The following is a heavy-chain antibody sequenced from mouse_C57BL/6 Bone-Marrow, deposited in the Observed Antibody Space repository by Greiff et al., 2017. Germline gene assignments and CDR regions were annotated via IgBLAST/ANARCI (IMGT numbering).Heavy chain of an antibody. CDR1: GYTFTGYW. Sequence: QVQLQQSGAELMKPGASVKLSCKATGYTFTGYWIEWVKQRPGHGLEWIGEILPGSGSTNYNEKFKGKATFTADTSSNTDYMQLSSLTTEDSAIYYCARFYDYDEGPSHYYAMDYWGQGTSVTVSS. D-gene: IGHD2-4*01. CDR2: ILPGSGST. CDR3: ARFYDYDEGPSHYYAMDY. J-gene: IGHJ4*01. V-gene: IGHV1-9*01.